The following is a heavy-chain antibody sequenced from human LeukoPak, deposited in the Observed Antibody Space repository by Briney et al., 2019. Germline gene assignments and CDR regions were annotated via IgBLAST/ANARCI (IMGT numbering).Heavy chain of an antibody. V-gene: IGHV3-53*01. CDR1: GFTVSGNY. CDR2: IYSDGTT. Sequence: PGGSLRLSCAASGFTVSGNYMNWVRQAPGKGLEWVSIIYSDGTTYYADSVKGRFTISRDNSKNTLYLQMNSQRAEDTAVYYCSGYWPPDYWGQGTLVTVSS. CDR3: SGYWPPDY. D-gene: IGHD2-8*02. J-gene: IGHJ4*02.